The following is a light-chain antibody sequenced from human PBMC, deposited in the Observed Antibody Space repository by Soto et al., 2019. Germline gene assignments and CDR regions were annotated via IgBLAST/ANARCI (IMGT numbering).Light chain of an antibody. Sequence: DIQMTQSPSTLSASIGDRVTITCRASQSIRSWLAWYQQKPGKGPKLLIYDASSLESGVPSRFSGSGSGTEFTLTISSLQPDDFATYYCQHYDSYWTFGQGTKVDIK. CDR1: QSIRSW. CDR2: DAS. V-gene: IGKV1-5*01. J-gene: IGKJ1*01. CDR3: QHYDSYWT.